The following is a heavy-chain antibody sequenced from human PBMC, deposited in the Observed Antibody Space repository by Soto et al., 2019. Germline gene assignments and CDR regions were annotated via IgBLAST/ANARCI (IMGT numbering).Heavy chain of an antibody. J-gene: IGHJ4*02. CDR3: AALLDSDKAMVVIDY. CDR1: GFTFTTSA. CDR2: IVVGSGHT. D-gene: IGHD5-18*01. V-gene: IGHV1-58*01. Sequence: QMQLVQSGPEVKKPGTSVKVSCKASGFTFTTSAVQWVRQARRQRLEWIGWIVVGSGHTNYARKFQERVTITRDKSTSTPYMELGSLRTEDTAVYYCAALLDSDKAMVVIDYWGQGTLVTGTS.